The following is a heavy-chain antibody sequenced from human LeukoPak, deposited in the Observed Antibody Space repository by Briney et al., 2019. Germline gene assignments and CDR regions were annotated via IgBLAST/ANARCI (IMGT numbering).Heavy chain of an antibody. Sequence: ASVKVSCKASGYTFTSYGISWVRQAPGQGLEWMGWISAYNGNTNYAQKLQGRVTMTTDTSTSTAYMELRSLRSDDTAVYYCARDPIVGALDDAFDIWGQGTMVTVSS. D-gene: IGHD1-26*01. V-gene: IGHV1-18*01. CDR2: ISAYNGNT. J-gene: IGHJ3*02. CDR3: ARDPIVGALDDAFDI. CDR1: GYTFTSYG.